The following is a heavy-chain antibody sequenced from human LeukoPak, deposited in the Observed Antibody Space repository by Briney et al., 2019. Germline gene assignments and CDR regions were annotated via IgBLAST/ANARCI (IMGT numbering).Heavy chain of an antibody. D-gene: IGHD3-3*01. V-gene: IGHV1-3*01. CDR3: ARDIGDYDSWSGDAFDI. CDR2: INAGNGNT. CDR1: GYTFTSYA. J-gene: IGHJ3*02. Sequence: ASVKVSCKASGYTFTSYAMHWVRQAPGQRLEWMGWINAGNGNTKYSQKFQGRVTITRDTSASTAYMELSSLRSEDTAVYYCARDIGDYDSWSGDAFDIWGQGTMVTVSS.